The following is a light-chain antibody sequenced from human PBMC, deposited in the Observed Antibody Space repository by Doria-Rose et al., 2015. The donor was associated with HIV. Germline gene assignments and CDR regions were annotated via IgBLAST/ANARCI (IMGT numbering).Light chain of an antibody. Sequence: TQSPGTLSLSPGERATLSCRASQSFSSTYLAWYQQKPGQAPSLLIYDGSTRATGIPDRFSASGSGTDFTLTINKLEPEDFALYYCHQYGASWTFGQGTKVEI. V-gene: IGKV3-20*01. CDR2: DGS. CDR3: HQYGASWT. CDR1: QSFSSTY. J-gene: IGKJ1*01.